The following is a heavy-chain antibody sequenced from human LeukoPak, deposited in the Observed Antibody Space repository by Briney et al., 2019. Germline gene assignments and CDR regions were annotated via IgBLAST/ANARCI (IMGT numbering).Heavy chain of an antibody. CDR2: IYYSGST. Sequence: TLSLTCTVSGGSISCGGYYWSWIRQHPGKGLEWIGYIYYSGSTYYNPSLKSRVTISVDTSKNQFSLKLSSVTAADTAVYYCASLSVYQYYFDYWGQGTLVTVSS. CDR3: ASLSVYQYYFDY. V-gene: IGHV4-31*03. D-gene: IGHD6-19*01. J-gene: IGHJ4*02. CDR1: GGSISCGGYY.